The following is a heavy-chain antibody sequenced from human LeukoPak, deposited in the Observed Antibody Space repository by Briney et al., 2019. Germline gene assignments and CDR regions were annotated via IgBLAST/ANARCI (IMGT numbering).Heavy chain of an antibody. Sequence: PSETLSLTCTVSGGSISSYYWAWIRQPPGKGLEWVGNIFYSGSTYYNPSLKSRVTISVDTSKNQFSLKLTSVTAADTAVYYCARDWDDIAAAGGHTYYFDYWGQGTLVTVSS. CDR2: IFYSGST. V-gene: IGHV4-39*07. CDR3: ARDWDDIAAAGGHTYYFDY. D-gene: IGHD6-13*01. CDR1: GGSISSYY. J-gene: IGHJ4*02.